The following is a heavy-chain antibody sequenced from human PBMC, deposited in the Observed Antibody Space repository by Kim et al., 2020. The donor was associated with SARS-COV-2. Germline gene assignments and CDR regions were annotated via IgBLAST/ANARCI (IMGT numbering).Heavy chain of an antibody. CDR3: ARNLGGDYYYYYGMDV. D-gene: IGHD4-17*01. V-gene: IGHV3-64*01. Sequence: SVKGRFTISRDNSKNTLYLQMGSLRAEDMAVYYCARNLGGDYYYYYGMDVWGQGTTVTVSS. J-gene: IGHJ6*02.